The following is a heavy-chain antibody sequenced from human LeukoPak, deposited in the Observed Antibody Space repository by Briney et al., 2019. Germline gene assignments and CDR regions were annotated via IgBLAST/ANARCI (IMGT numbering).Heavy chain of an antibody. CDR3: ARVPYSNYGRYYFDY. V-gene: IGHV1-69*04. D-gene: IGHD4-11*01. Sequence: TSVKVSCKASGGTFSSYAISWVRQAPGQGLEWMGRIIPILGIANYAQKFQGRVTITADKSTSTAYMELSSLRSEDTAVYYCARVPYSNYGRYYFDYWGQGTLVTVSS. CDR1: GGTFSSYA. CDR2: IIPILGIA. J-gene: IGHJ4*02.